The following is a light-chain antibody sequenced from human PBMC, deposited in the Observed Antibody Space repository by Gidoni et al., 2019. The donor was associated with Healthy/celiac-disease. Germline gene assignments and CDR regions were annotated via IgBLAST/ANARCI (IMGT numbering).Light chain of an antibody. CDR1: QSLVHSDGNTY. CDR3: MQGTHWPPFG. J-gene: IGKJ5*01. V-gene: IGKV2-30*02. CDR2: KVS. Sequence: DVVMTQSPLSLPVTLGQPASISCRSSQSLVHSDGNTYLNWFQQRPGQSPRRLIYKVSNRDSGVPDRFSGSGSGTDFTLKISRVEAEDVGVYYCMQGTHWPPFGFGQGTRLEIK.